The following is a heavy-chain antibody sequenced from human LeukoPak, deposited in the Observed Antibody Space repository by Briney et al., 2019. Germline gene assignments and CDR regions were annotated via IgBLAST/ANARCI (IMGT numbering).Heavy chain of an antibody. CDR2: ISWNSGSI. Sequence: PGGSLRLSCAASGFMFDDYAMYWVRQAPGKGLEWVSGISWNSGSIGYADSMKGRFTISRDNAKSSLFLQMNSLRAEDTALYYCGKDIFWGSYSGIDYWGQGTLVTVSS. CDR1: GFMFDDYA. D-gene: IGHD3-16*01. J-gene: IGHJ4*02. CDR3: GKDIFWGSYSGIDY. V-gene: IGHV3-9*01.